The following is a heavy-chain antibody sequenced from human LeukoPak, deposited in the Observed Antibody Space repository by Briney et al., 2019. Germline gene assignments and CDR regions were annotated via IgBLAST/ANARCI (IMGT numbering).Heavy chain of an antibody. J-gene: IGHJ3*02. CDR1: GYSFTNYW. V-gene: IGHV5-51*01. CDR2: IYPADSDT. Sequence: GESLKISCKGSGYSFTNYWIGWVRQMPGKGLEWMGIIYPADSDTRYSPSFQGQVTISADKSISTAYLQWSSLKASDTAMYYCARKSSGYYDLNHDAFDIWGQGTMVTVSS. D-gene: IGHD3-22*01. CDR3: ARKSSGYYDLNHDAFDI.